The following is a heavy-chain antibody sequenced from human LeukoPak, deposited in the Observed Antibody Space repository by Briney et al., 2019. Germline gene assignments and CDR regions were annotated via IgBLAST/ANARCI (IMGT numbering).Heavy chain of an antibody. Sequence: VASVKVSCKASGGTFSSYAISWVRQAPGQGLEWMGGIIPIFGTANYAQKFQGRVTITADESTSTAYMELSSLRSEDTAVYYCARVVIRVSRWFDPWGQGTLVTVSP. CDR2: IIPIFGTA. D-gene: IGHD3-22*01. CDR3: ARVVIRVSRWFDP. V-gene: IGHV1-69*01. J-gene: IGHJ5*02. CDR1: GGTFSSYA.